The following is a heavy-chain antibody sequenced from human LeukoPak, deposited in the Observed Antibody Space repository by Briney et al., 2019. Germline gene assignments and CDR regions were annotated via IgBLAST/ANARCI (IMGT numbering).Heavy chain of an antibody. CDR2: IIPIFGTA. V-gene: IGHV1-69*13. Sequence: GASVKVSCKASGGTFSSYAISWVRQAPGQGLEWMGGIIPIFGTANYAQKFQGRVTITADESTSTAYMELSSLRSEDTAVYYCARDHQGVVPAAIKAFDIWGRGTMVTVSS. J-gene: IGHJ3*02. D-gene: IGHD2-2*01. CDR3: ARDHQGVVPAAIKAFDI. CDR1: GGTFSSYA.